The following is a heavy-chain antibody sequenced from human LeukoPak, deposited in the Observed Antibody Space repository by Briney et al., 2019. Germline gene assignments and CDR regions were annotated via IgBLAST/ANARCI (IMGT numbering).Heavy chain of an antibody. V-gene: IGHV3-23*01. CDR3: AKGGGWLYYFDY. Sequence: GGSLRLSCAASGFTFSTFAMNWVRQAPGKGLEWVSAISGSADTTYYADSVKGRFSISRDNSRNTVYLQMNSLRTEDTAVYYCAKGGGWLYYFDYWGQGTLVTVS. D-gene: IGHD6-19*01. CDR2: ISGSADTT. CDR1: GFTFSTFA. J-gene: IGHJ4*02.